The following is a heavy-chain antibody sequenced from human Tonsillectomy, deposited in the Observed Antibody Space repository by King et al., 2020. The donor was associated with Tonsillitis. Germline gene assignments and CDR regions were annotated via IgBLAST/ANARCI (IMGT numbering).Heavy chain of an antibody. CDR2: ISNIGST. J-gene: IGHJ2*01. Sequence: QLQESGPGLVRPSETLSLTCTVSGGSISSYYWSWVRQPPGKGLEWIGFISNIGSTNFNASLKSRATVSVDTAKNQFSLKLSSVTAADTAVYYCARDRPDWGDWYFDLWGRGTLVTVSS. V-gene: IGHV4-59*01. CDR3: ARDRPDWGDWYFDL. D-gene: IGHD7-27*01. CDR1: GGSISSYY.